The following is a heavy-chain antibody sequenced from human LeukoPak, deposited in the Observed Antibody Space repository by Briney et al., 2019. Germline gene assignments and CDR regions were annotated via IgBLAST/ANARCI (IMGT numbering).Heavy chain of an antibody. J-gene: IGHJ4*02. CDR3: AGNRYYFDY. CDR2: IYYSGST. V-gene: IGHV4-59*01. Sequence: SETLSLTCTVSGGSISRYYWSWIRQPPGKGLEWIGYIYYSGSTNYNPSLKSRVTISLDTSKNQFSLRLSSVTPADTAVYYCAGNRYYFDYWGQGTLVTVSS. D-gene: IGHD1-14*01. CDR1: GGSISRYY.